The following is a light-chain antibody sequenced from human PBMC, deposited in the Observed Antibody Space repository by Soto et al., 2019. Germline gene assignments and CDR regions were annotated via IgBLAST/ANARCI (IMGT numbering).Light chain of an antibody. CDR2: DAS. V-gene: IGKV3-11*01. CDR1: QSVSAY. Sequence: IVLTQSPDTLSLSPGERATLSCRASQSVSAYLAWYQQKPGQAPRLLIYDASNRAYGVPARFRGSGPGTNFALTIASLGPDDVAVYYCQQRSHWPYLIFGGGTRV. J-gene: IGKJ4*01. CDR3: QQRSHWPYLI.